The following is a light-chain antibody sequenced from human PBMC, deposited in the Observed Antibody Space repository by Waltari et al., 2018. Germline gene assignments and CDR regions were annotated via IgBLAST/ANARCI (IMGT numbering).Light chain of an antibody. J-gene: IGKJ1*01. CDR2: KAS. CDR1: QSISTW. V-gene: IGKV1-5*03. Sequence: DIQMTQPPSTLSASVGDTVAVTCRASQSISTWLAWYQQRPGKAPKLLIYKASTLESGVPSRFSGSGSGTEFTLTISTLQPDDFATYYCQQYNSYPWTFGQGTKVEIK. CDR3: QQYNSYPWT.